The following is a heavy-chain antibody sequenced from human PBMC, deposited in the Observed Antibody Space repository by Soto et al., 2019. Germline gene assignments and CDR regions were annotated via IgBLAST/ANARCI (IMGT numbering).Heavy chain of an antibody. CDR2: IYYSGST. CDR1: GDSISGGYY. Sequence: SETLSLTCTVSGDSISGGYYWSWIRQHPGKGLEWIGYIYYSGSTYYNPSLKSRVTISVDRSKNQFSLKLNPVTAADTAVYYCARVADSYDSSGYYRNDYWGQGTLVTVSS. J-gene: IGHJ4*02. V-gene: IGHV4-31*03. D-gene: IGHD3-22*01. CDR3: ARVADSYDSSGYYRNDY.